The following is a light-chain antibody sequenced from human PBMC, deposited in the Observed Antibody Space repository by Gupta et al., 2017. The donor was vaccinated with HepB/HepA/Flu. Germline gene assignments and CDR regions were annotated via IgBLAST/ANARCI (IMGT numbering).Light chain of an antibody. CDR3: RQYSSYPIS. V-gene: IGKV1-16*02. CDR1: QGITKS. CDR2: GVS. J-gene: IGKJ4*01. Sequence: DIQMTQSPSSLSASVGDRVTITCRASQGITKSLAWFQQKPGMAPKSLIYGVSRLQGGVPSKFSGSGSGTEFTLTISGLQPEDFATYFCRQYSSYPISFGGGTRVEI.